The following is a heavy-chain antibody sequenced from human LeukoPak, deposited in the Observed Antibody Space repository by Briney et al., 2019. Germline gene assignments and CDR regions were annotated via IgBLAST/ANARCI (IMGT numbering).Heavy chain of an antibody. D-gene: IGHD3-22*01. CDR3: ARDQYYYDSSGPGAFDI. J-gene: IGHJ3*02. Sequence: GGSLRLSCAASGFTFSSYAMHWVRQAPGKGLEWVAVISYDGSNKYYADSVKGRFTISRDNSKNTLYLQMNSLRAEDTAVYYCARDQYYYDSSGPGAFDIWGQGTMVTVSS. CDR1: GFTFSSYA. V-gene: IGHV3-30-3*01. CDR2: ISYDGSNK.